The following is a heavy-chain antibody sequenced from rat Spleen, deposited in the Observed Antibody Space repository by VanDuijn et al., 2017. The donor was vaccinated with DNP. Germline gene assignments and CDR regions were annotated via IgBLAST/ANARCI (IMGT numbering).Heavy chain of an antibody. CDR1: GFTFSDYY. CDR2: ITHEGGST. J-gene: IGHJ2*01. CDR3: AKPDY. Sequence: EVQLVESGGGLVQPGRSLKLSCAASGFTFSDYYMAWVRQAPTKGLEWVAYITHEGGSTYYGDSVKGRFTISRDNAKSTLYLQMNSLRSEDTATYYCAKPDYWGQGVMVTVSS. V-gene: IGHV5-22*01.